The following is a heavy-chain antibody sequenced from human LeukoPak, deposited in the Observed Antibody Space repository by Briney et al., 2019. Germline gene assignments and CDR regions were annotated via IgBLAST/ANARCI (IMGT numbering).Heavy chain of an antibody. CDR1: GGSISSYY. Sequence: SETLSLTCTVSGGSISSYYWSWIRQPPGKGLEWIGYIYYSGSTNYNPSLKSRVTISVDTSKNQFSLKLSSVTAADTAVYYCARDQILGYCSSTSCYAYWGQGTLVTVSS. J-gene: IGHJ4*02. CDR2: IYYSGST. D-gene: IGHD2-2*01. V-gene: IGHV4-59*01. CDR3: ARDQILGYCSSTSCYAY.